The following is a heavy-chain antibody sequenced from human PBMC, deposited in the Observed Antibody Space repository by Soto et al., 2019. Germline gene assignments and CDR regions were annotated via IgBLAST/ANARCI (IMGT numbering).Heavy chain of an antibody. D-gene: IGHD6-19*01. Sequence: QLQLQESGPGLVKPSETLSLTCTVSGGSISSSFYYWDWIRQPPGKGLEWIGSIYYRGNTHYNPSLNSRVTIVVDTSKSQFSLKLTSVTATDTAVHYCARHPSVWYYFDHWGQGTLVTVSS. CDR1: GGSISSSFYY. V-gene: IGHV4-39*01. CDR3: ARHPSVWYYFDH. J-gene: IGHJ4*02. CDR2: IYYRGNT.